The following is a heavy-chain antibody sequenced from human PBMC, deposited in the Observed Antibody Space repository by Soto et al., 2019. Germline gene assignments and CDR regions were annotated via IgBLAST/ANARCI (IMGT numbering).Heavy chain of an antibody. V-gene: IGHV4-59*12. J-gene: IGHJ6*02. CDR2: IYYSGST. CDR1: GGSISSYY. Sequence: PSETLSLTCTVSGGSISSYYWSWIRQPPGKGLEWIGYIYYSGSTNYNPSLKSRVTISVDTSKNQFSLKLSSVTAADTAVYYCARGPHLDCTNGVCYTPSGMDVWGQGTTVTVSS. CDR3: ARGPHLDCTNGVCYTPSGMDV. D-gene: IGHD2-8*01.